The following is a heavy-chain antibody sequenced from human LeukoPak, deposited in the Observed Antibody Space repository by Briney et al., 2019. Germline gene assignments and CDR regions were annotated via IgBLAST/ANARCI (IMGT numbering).Heavy chain of an antibody. V-gene: IGHV4-30-2*01. J-gene: IGHJ5*02. CDR1: GGSISSGRYY. D-gene: IGHD2-2*01. CDR2: IYHSGST. Sequence: SETLSLTCDVSGGSISSGRYYWSWIRQPPGEGLVWIGYIYHSGSTYYNPSLKSRVTISVDPSKNQFSLRLSSVTAADTAVYYCARLQYWSGTSCYWFDPWGQGTLVTVSS. CDR3: ARLQYWSGTSCYWFDP.